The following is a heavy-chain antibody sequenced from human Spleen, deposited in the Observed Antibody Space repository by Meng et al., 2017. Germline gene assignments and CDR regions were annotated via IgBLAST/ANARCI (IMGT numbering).Heavy chain of an antibody. CDR1: GVSFSGYY. D-gene: IGHD3-3*01. Sequence: QVQLQQGGAGLLKPSEILSLTAGPFGVSFSGYYWSWIRQPPGKGLEWVGQINRSGSTNYSPSLKSRVTMSVDTSKNQFSLKLRSVTAADTAVYYCARGGVNYDFWSGYHTATPFDYWGQGTLVTVSS. V-gene: IGHV4-34*02. CDR2: INRSGST. J-gene: IGHJ4*02. CDR3: ARGGVNYDFWSGYHTATPFDY.